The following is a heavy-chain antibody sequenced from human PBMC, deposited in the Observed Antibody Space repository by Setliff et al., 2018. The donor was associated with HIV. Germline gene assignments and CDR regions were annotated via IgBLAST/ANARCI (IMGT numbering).Heavy chain of an antibody. CDR2: IYSGGGST. Sequence: PGESLKISCAASGFTFGEYGMTWVRQAPGRGLEWVSVIYSGGGSTYYADSVKGRFTISRDNSKNTLYLQMKSLRAEDTAVYYCAKVGTYSSTWYFDLWGRGTLVTVSS. CDR3: AKVGTYSSTWYFDL. D-gene: IGHD6-13*01. CDR1: GFTFGEYG. J-gene: IGHJ2*01. V-gene: IGHV3-23*03.